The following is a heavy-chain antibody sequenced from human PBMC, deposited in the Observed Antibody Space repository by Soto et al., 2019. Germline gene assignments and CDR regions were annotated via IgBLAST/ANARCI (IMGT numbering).Heavy chain of an antibody. Sequence: QVQLVQSGAEVKKPGSSVKVSCKASGGTFSSYAITWVRQAPGQGLEWVGGSIPLFGTTNYAQKVQGRVIITAAESATTAYMELSSLRSEDTAVYYCARGAYYFGGSGYSRHYFYHTMDVWGQGTTVTVSS. J-gene: IGHJ6*02. D-gene: IGHD3-22*01. CDR3: ARGAYYFGGSGYSRHYFYHTMDV. CDR1: GGTFSSYA. V-gene: IGHV1-69*12. CDR2: SIPLFGTT.